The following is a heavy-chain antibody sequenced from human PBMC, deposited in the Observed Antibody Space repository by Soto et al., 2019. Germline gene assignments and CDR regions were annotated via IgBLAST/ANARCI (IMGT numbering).Heavy chain of an antibody. CDR2: ISGSSSYT. D-gene: IGHD2-2*01. CDR3: ATTVIVVVPAAMGSFDP. Sequence: GGSLRVSCAASGGTCSSYGMNWVRQAPGKGLEWVSSISGSSSYTYYADSVKGRFTISRHNSKNTLYLQMNSLRAEDTAVYYCATTVIVVVPAAMGSFDPWGQGTLVTVSS. J-gene: IGHJ5*02. V-gene: IGHV3-21*04. CDR1: GGTCSSYG.